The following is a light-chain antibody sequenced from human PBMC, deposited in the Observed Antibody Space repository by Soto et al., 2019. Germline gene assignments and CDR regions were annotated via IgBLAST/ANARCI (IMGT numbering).Light chain of an antibody. J-gene: IGKJ1*01. CDR3: QHYNTWPWT. CDR1: QSVNSN. Sequence: DIVVTQSPATLSVSPGERATLSCWASQSVNSNLAWYQQKLGQAPRVLIYGASTRATGIPARFSGSGSETEFILTISSLQSEDSATYYCQHYNTWPWTFGQGTKVEIK. V-gene: IGKV3-15*01. CDR2: GAS.